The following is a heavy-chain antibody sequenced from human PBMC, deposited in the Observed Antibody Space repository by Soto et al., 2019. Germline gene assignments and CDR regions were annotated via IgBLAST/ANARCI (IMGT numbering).Heavy chain of an antibody. D-gene: IGHD2-8*01. J-gene: IGHJ6*02. CDR3: ARVGYCTNGVCYRNYYYYGMDV. CDR2: IIPIFGTA. CDR1: GGTFSSYA. V-gene: IGHV1-69*13. Sequence: SVKVSCKASGGTFSSYAISWVRQAPGQGLEWMGGIIPIFGTANYAQKFQGRVTITADESTSTAYMELSSLRSEDTAVYYCARVGYCTNGVCYRNYYYYGMDVCGQRTTVTVSS.